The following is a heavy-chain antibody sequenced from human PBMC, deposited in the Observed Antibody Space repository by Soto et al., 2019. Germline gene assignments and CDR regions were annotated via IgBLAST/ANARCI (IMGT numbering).Heavy chain of an antibody. Sequence: GGSLRLSCAASGFTFSSYAMHWVRQAPGKGLEWVAVISYDGSNKYYADSVKGRFTISRDNSKNTLYLQMNSLRAEDTAVYYRARELSAARHYYYYGMDVWGQGTTVTVSS. CDR3: ARELSAARHYYYYGMDV. V-gene: IGHV3-30-3*01. J-gene: IGHJ6*02. D-gene: IGHD6-6*01. CDR2: ISYDGSNK. CDR1: GFTFSSYA.